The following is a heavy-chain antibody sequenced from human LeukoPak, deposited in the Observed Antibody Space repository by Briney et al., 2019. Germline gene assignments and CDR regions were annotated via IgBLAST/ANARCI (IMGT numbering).Heavy chain of an antibody. D-gene: IGHD3-16*02. CDR2: IKSKTDGGTT. Sequence: GGSLRLSCAASGFTFTSYSMDWVRQAPGKGLEWVGRIKSKTDGGTTDYAAPVKGRFTISRDDSKNTLYLQMNSLKTEDTAVYYCTTSQITFGGVIVIDLDYWGQGTLVTVSS. V-gene: IGHV3-15*07. J-gene: IGHJ4*02. CDR1: GFTFTSYS. CDR3: TTSQITFGGVIVIDLDY.